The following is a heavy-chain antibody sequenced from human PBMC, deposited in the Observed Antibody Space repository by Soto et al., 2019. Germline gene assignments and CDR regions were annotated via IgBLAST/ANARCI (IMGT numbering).Heavy chain of an antibody. CDR1: GGSISSSSYY. Sequence: QLQLQESGPGLVKPSETLSLTCTVSGGSISSSSYYWGWIRQPPGKGLECIGTVYYSGSTYYNPSPKRRVTISVDTSKNQFSLRLSSVTAADTAVYYCARGGYDYWGQGTLVTVSS. D-gene: IGHD1-26*01. CDR2: VYYSGST. J-gene: IGHJ4*02. V-gene: IGHV4-39*01. CDR3: ARGGYDY.